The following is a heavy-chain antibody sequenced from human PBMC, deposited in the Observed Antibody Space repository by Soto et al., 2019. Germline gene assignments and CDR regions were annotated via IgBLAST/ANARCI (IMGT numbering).Heavy chain of an antibody. V-gene: IGHV4-31*03. J-gene: IGHJ4*02. CDR2: IYYSGST. Sequence: QVQLQESGPGLVKPSQTLSLTCTVSGGSISSGGYYWTWIRQHPGKGLEWIGYIYYSGSTYYNPSLKSRVTISVDTSNSQCSLELISVTAADTAVYYCASAIDYGDKRGPHYFDYWGQGTLGTVS. CDR1: GGSISSGGYY. D-gene: IGHD4-17*01. CDR3: ASAIDYGDKRGPHYFDY.